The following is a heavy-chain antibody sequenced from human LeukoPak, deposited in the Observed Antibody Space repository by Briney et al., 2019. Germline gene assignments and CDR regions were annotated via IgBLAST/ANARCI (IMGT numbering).Heavy chain of an antibody. CDR3: ARGSMVRGVIVYYYYYGMDV. D-gene: IGHD3-10*01. CDR2: MNPNSGNT. V-gene: IGHV1-8*01. Sequence: ASVKVSCKASGYTFTSYDINWVRQATGQGLEWMGWMNPNSGNTGYAQKFQGRVTMTRNTSISTAYTELSSLRSEDTAVYYCARGSMVRGVIVYYYYYGMDVWGQGTTVTVPS. J-gene: IGHJ6*02. CDR1: GYTFTSYD.